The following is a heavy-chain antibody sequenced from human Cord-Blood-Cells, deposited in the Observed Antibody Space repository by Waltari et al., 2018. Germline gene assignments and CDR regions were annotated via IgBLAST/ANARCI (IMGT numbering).Heavy chain of an antibody. J-gene: IGHJ3*02. CDR3: ARVFSDAFDI. D-gene: IGHD1-20*01. CDR1: GYNFTSYS. V-gene: IGHV1-46*01. Sequence: QVQLVQSGAEVKKPGASVKVSCKASGYNFTSYSMHWGRQAPGQGLEWIGINNPSGGSTSYPQKFQGRVTMTRDTSTSTVYMELSSLRSEDTAVYYCARVFSDAFDIWGQGTMVTVSS. CDR2: NNPSGGST.